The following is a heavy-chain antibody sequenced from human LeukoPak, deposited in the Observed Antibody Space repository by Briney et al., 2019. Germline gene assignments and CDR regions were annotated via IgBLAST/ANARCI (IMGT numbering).Heavy chain of an antibody. J-gene: IGHJ3*02. CDR1: GFTFDDYA. D-gene: IGHD3-22*01. CDR3: AKDSSTYYDSEKGAFDI. CDR2: ISWNSGSI. V-gene: IGHV3-9*01. Sequence: PGRSLRLSCAASGFTFDDYAMHWVRQAPGKGLEWVSGISWNSGSIGYADSVKGRFTISRDNAKDSLYLQMNSQRAEDTALYYCAKDSSTYYDSEKGAFDIWGQGTMVTVSS.